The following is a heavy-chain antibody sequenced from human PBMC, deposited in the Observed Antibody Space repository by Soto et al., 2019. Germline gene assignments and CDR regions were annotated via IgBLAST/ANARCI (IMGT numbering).Heavy chain of an antibody. CDR3: ARNPFSGWYDY. CDR1: GYTFTSYY. Sequence: QVQLVQSGAEVKKPGASVKVSCKASGYTFTSYYMHWVRQAPGQGLEWMGIINPSGGSTSYAQKFQGRVTMTRDTSTRTVYMELSSLRSEDTAVYYCARNPFSGWYDYWCQGTLVTVSS. D-gene: IGHD6-19*01. J-gene: IGHJ4*02. CDR2: INPSGGST. V-gene: IGHV1-46*03.